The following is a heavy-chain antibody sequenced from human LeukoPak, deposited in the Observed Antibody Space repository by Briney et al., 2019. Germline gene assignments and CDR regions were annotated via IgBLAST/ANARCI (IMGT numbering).Heavy chain of an antibody. CDR2: IYSGDGT. V-gene: IGHV3-53*01. CDR1: GFTVSSNY. CDR3: ARARISNNWLDP. J-gene: IGHJ5*02. Sequence: GGSLRLSCAASGFTVSSNYMSWVRQAPGKGLEWVSVIYSGDGTYYADSVKGRFTISRDNSKNTLYLQMNSLRAEDTAVYYCARARISNNWLDPWGQGTLVTVSS. D-gene: IGHD2/OR15-2a*01.